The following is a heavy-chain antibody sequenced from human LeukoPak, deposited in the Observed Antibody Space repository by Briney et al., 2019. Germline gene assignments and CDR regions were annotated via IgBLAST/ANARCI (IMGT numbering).Heavy chain of an antibody. Sequence: TRGSLRLSCAASGFTFSDYYMTWIRQAPGKGLEWISYISTSAGTIYYADSVKGRFTISRDNAKNSLYLQMNSLRAEDTAVYYCARDAIDSSGFDFDYWGQGTLVTVSS. D-gene: IGHD3-22*01. CDR2: ISTSAGTI. V-gene: IGHV3-11*01. CDR1: GFTFSDYY. CDR3: ARDAIDSSGFDFDY. J-gene: IGHJ4*02.